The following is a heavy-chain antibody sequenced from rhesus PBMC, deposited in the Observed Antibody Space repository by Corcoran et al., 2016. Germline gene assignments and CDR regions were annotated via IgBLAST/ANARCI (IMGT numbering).Heavy chain of an antibody. CDR3: ARWGWGDSNFDY. D-gene: IGHD3-34*01. J-gene: IGHJ4*01. CDR1: GGSFSGYW. V-gene: IGHV4-80*01. CDR2: INGNRGIT. Sequence: QVQLQESGPGLVKPSETLSLTCAVSGGSFSGYWWSWIRQPPGKGREGIGEINGNRGITTYTPSLKRRVNMSTDAAKKQLSLTLNSGTAADTAVYYCARWGWGDSNFDYWGQGVLVTVSS.